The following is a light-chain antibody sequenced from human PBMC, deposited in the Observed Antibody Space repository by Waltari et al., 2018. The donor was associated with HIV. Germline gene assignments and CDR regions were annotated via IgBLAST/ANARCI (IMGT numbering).Light chain of an antibody. V-gene: IGLV2-11*01. CDR1: SRDAGGYDY. CDR3: CSYAGSYSYV. CDR2: DVT. J-gene: IGLJ1*01. Sequence: QSALTQPRSVSGSPGQSVTVSCTAASRDAGGYDYVSWYPQHPGKAPKLIIYDVTKRPSAVPGRFSGSMSGDTASLTISGLQADDEADYYCCSYAGSYSYVFGAGTRVIVL.